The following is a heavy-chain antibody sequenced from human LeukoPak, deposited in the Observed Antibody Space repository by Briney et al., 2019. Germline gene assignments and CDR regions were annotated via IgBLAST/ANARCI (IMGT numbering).Heavy chain of an antibody. CDR2: IIPIFGTA. CDR3: ARLSEVGDTAMVPDY. J-gene: IGHJ4*02. V-gene: IGHV1-69*13. CDR1: GGTFSSYA. D-gene: IGHD5-18*01. Sequence: ASVKVSRKASGGTFSSYAISWVRQAPGQGLEWMGGIIPIFGTANYAQKFQGRVTITADESTSTAYMELSSLRSEDTAVYYCARLSEVGDTAMVPDYWGQGTLVTVSS.